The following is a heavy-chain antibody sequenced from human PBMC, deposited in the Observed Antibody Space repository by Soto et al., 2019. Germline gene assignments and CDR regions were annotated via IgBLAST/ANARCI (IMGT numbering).Heavy chain of an antibody. CDR2: IRSKAYGGTT. J-gene: IGHJ6*02. Sequence: PGGSLRLSCTASGFTFGDYAMSWFRQAPGKGLEWVGFIRSKAYGGTTEYAASVKGRFTISRDDSKSIAYLQMNSLKTEDTAVYYCTRDQDIVATIWNYYYYYGMDVWGQGTTVTV. CDR3: TRDQDIVATIWNYYYYYGMDV. CDR1: GFTFGDYA. D-gene: IGHD5-12*01. V-gene: IGHV3-49*03.